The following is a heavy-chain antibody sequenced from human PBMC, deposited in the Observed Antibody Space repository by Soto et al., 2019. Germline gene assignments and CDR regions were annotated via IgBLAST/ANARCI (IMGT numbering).Heavy chain of an antibody. V-gene: IGHV3-23*01. Sequence: GGSLRLSCAASGFTFSSYAMSWVRQAPGKGLEWVSAISGSGGSTYYADSVKGRFTISRDNSKNTLYLQMNSLRAEDTAVYYCAKGTNIVVVPAAFYYWGQGTLVTVSS. CDR1: GFTFSSYA. D-gene: IGHD2-2*01. CDR3: AKGTNIVVVPAAFYY. J-gene: IGHJ4*02. CDR2: ISGSGGST.